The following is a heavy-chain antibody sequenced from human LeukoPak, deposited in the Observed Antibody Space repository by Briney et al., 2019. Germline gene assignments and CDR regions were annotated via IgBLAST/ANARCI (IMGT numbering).Heavy chain of an antibody. CDR3: ARDNWAFDY. J-gene: IGHJ4*02. CDR1: GFTFSGSA. D-gene: IGHD7-27*01. CDR2: ISSSSSYI. Sequence: GGSLKLSCAASGFTFSGSAMHWVRQAPGKGLEWVSSISSSSSYIYYADSVKGRFTISRDNAKNSLYLQMNSLRAEDTAVYYCARDNWAFDYWGQGTLVTVSS. V-gene: IGHV3-21*01.